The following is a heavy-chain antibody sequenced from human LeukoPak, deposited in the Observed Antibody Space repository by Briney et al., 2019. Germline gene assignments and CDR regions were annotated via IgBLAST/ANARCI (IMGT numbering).Heavy chain of an antibody. Sequence: GGSLRLSCVVSGFTFSSYAMSWVRQAPGKGLGRVSAISVSGGRTYNADSVKGRFTISRDNSKNTLFLQMNSLRAEDTAVYYCAKDQGSGSGWYFDYWGQGTLVTVSS. V-gene: IGHV3-23*01. D-gene: IGHD6-19*01. CDR2: ISVSGGRT. J-gene: IGHJ4*02. CDR1: GFTFSSYA. CDR3: AKDQGSGSGWYFDY.